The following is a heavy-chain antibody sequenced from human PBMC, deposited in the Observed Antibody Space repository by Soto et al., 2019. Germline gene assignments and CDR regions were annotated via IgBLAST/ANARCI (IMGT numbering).Heavy chain of an antibody. CDR1: GGSISSYY. D-gene: IGHD3-3*01. Sequence: SETLSLTCTVSGGSISSYYWSWIRQPPGKGLEWIGYIYYSGSTNYNPSLKSRVTISVDTSKNQFSLKLSSVTAADTAVYYCARVYVVHDFWSGYYGGLGYFDYWGQGTLVTVSS. CDR3: ARVYVVHDFWSGYYGGLGYFDY. J-gene: IGHJ4*02. V-gene: IGHV4-59*01. CDR2: IYYSGST.